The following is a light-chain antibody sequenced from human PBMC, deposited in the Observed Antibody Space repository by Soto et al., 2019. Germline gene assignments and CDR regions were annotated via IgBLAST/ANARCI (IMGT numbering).Light chain of an antibody. Sequence: DIQMTQSPSTLSASVGDRVTITCRASQTIYSFLAWYQQKPGKAPKVLIYKASSLQSGVPSRFSGSGSGTEFTLTISSLQPEDFATYYCQQYNSYSPWPFGQGTKVEV. V-gene: IGKV1-5*03. CDR2: KAS. CDR3: QQYNSYSPWP. CDR1: QTIYSF. J-gene: IGKJ1*01.